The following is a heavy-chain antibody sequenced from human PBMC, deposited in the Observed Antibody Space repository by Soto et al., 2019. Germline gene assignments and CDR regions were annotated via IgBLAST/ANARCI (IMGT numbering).Heavy chain of an antibody. CDR2: IYHSGST. Sequence: PSETLSLTCTVSGGSISSGGYSWSWIRQQPGKGLEWIGYIYHSGSTYYNPSLKSRVTISVDTSKNQFSLKLSSVTAADTAVYYCAASCVACGGFNYYGMDVWGQGTTVTVSS. V-gene: IGHV4-31*03. CDR1: GGSISSGGYS. J-gene: IGHJ6*02. CDR3: AASCVACGGFNYYGMDV. D-gene: IGHD2-21*01.